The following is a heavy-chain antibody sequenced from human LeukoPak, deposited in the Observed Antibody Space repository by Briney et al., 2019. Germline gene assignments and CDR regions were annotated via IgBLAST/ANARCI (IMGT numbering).Heavy chain of an antibody. J-gene: IGHJ3*02. Sequence: SETLSLTCTVSGDSISSGDYYWSWIRQPAGKGLEWIGRISSSGSTNYNPSLKSRVTISVDTSKNQFSLKLSSVTAADTAVYFCARDAYDSNGYFQSAFDIWGQGTMVTVSS. CDR3: ARDAYDSNGYFQSAFDI. CDR2: ISSSGST. CDR1: GDSISSGDYY. V-gene: IGHV4-61*02. D-gene: IGHD3-22*01.